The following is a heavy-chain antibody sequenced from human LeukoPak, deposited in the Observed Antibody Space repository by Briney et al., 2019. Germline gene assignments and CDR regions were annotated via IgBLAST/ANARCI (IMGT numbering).Heavy chain of an antibody. CDR2: INPNSGGT. V-gene: IGHV1-2*02. J-gene: IGHJ4*02. CDR3: ARATLYYYDSSGYYFDY. CDR1: GYTFTGYY. Sequence: ASVKVSCKASGYTFTGYYMHWVRQAPGQGLEWMGWINPNSGGTNYAQKLQGRVTMTTDTSTSTAYMELRSLRSDDTAVYYCARATLYYYDSSGYYFDYWGQGTLVTVSS. D-gene: IGHD3-22*01.